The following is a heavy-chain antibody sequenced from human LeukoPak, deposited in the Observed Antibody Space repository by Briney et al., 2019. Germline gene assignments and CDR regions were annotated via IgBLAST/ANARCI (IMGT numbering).Heavy chain of an antibody. CDR2: IDPNSGVT. CDR1: GYTFTGYY. D-gene: IGHD3-10*01. CDR3: ARDRYYGSGAFYNVFDY. V-gene: IGHV1-2*06. J-gene: IGHJ4*02. Sequence: ASVKVSCKASGYTFTGYYMHWVRQAPGQGLEWMGRIDPNSGVTNYAQKFQGGVTVTRDTSISTAYMDLSRLRSDDTAVYYCARDRYYGSGAFYNVFDYWGQGTLVTVSS.